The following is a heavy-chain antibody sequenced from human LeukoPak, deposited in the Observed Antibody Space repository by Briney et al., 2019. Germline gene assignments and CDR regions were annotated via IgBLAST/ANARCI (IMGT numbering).Heavy chain of an antibody. D-gene: IGHD6-13*01. CDR2: IRYDGSNK. V-gene: IGHV3-30*02. Sequence: GGSLRLSRAASGFTFSSYGMHWVRQAPGKGLEWVAFIRYDGSNKYYADSVKGRFTISRDNSKNTLYLQMNSLRAEDTAVYYCAKDRQQLVVGWFDPWGQGTLVTVSS. CDR1: GFTFSSYG. CDR3: AKDRQQLVVGWFDP. J-gene: IGHJ5*02.